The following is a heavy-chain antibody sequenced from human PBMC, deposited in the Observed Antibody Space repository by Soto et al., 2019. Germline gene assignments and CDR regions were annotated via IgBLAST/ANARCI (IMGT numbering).Heavy chain of an antibody. CDR2: MSTSGDYI. CDR3: ARGGPRGSSQGTLVNY. Sequence: GGPLTLSCPASGFTFSDYYMSWVRPAPGKGLEWVAYMSTSGDYIYYGISVKGRFTVSRDNARNSLFLQMDSLRAEDTAVYYGARGGPRGSSQGTLVNYYGQGALVTVSS. J-gene: IGHJ4*02. V-gene: IGHV3-11*01. D-gene: IGHD1-26*01. CDR1: GFTFSDYY.